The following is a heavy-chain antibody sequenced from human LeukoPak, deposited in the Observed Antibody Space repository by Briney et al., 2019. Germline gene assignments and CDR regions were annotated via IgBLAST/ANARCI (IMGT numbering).Heavy chain of an antibody. D-gene: IGHD3-10*01. J-gene: IGHJ5*02. CDR1: GYTFTDYY. V-gene: IGHV1-8*02. CDR2: MNPISGDT. Sequence: ASVKVSCKASGYTFTDYYFHWVRQAPGQGLEWMGWMNPISGDTGYALKFQGRVTMSRNTSISTAYMELGSLRSEDTAVYYCARVPRRGERFDPWGQGTLVTVSS. CDR3: ARVPRRGERFDP.